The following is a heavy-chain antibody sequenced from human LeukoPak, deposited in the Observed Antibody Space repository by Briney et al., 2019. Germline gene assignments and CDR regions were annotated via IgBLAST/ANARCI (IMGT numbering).Heavy chain of an antibody. V-gene: IGHV1-69*02. CDR2: IIPILGIA. CDR3: ARDYTQVAFDI. J-gene: IGHJ3*02. CDR1: GGTFSRYT. Sequence: SVKVSCKASGGTFSRYTISWVRQARGQGLEWMGRIIPILGIAHYAQKFQGRVTITADKSTSTDYMELSSLRSEDTAVYYCARDYTQVAFDIWGKGTMVTVSS. D-gene: IGHD4-11*01.